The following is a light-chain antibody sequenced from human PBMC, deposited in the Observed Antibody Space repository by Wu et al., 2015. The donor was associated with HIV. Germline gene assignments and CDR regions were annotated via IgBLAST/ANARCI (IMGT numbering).Light chain of an antibody. V-gene: IGKV3-15*01. Sequence: EVVMTQSPATLSVSPGERATLSCRTSQSVSNSLAWYQHKPGQGPRLLIYGSFTRASGTPARFSGSGSGTEFTLTISSLEPEDFAVYYCQQRRDWPWTFGQGTKVEIK. J-gene: IGKJ1*01. CDR2: GSF. CDR3: QQRRDWPWT. CDR1: QSVSNS.